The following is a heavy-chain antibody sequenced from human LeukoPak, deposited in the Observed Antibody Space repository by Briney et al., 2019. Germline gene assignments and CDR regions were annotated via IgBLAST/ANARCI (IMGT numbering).Heavy chain of an antibody. D-gene: IGHD3-9*01. Sequence: PGGSLRLSCAASGFTFSSYEMNWVRQAPGKGLEWVSGITGSGGSTYYADSVKGRFTISRDNAKKSLYLQMNRLRAEDTAVYFCARADTSDILTGYSDYWGQGTLVTVSS. V-gene: IGHV3-48*03. CDR3: ARADTSDILTGYSDY. CDR1: GFTFSSYE. J-gene: IGHJ4*02. CDR2: ITGSGGST.